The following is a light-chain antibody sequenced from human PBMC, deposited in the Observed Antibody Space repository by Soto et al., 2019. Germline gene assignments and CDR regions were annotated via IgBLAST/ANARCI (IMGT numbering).Light chain of an antibody. CDR3: CSYANTNNWL. Sequence: QSVLTQPPSASGTPGQRVTISCSGSISNIGSNPVYWHQQLPGTAPKLLIFRNNQRPSGVPDRFSDSKSGTSASLAISGLRSEDEADYYCCSYANTNNWLFGGGTKLTVL. CDR1: ISNIGSNP. CDR2: RNN. J-gene: IGLJ2*01. V-gene: IGLV1-47*01.